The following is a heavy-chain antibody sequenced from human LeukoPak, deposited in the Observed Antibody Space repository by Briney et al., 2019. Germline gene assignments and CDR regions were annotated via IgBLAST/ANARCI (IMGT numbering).Heavy chain of an antibody. J-gene: IGHJ3*02. V-gene: IGHV3-48*04. CDR1: GFTFSNYS. CDR2: ISSSSSII. D-gene: IGHD3-10*01. CDR3: ARDMGYYGSGSYYNAFDI. Sequence: PGGSLRLSCAASGFTFSNYSMNWVRQAPGKGLEWVSYISSSSSIIYYADPVKGRFTISRDNAKNSLYLQMNSLRAEDTAVYYCARDMGYYGSGSYYNAFDIWGQGTMVTVSS.